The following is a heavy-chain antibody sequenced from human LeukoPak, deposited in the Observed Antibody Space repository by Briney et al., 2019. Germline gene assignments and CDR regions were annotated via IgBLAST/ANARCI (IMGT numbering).Heavy chain of an antibody. D-gene: IGHD2-21*02. J-gene: IGHJ4*02. V-gene: IGHV3-23*01. CDR1: GFTFSSYA. CDR3: AKDDLNGGNSE. Sequence: GGSLRLSCAASGFTFSSYAMSWVRQAPGKGLEWVSAISGSGGSTYYADSVKGRFTISSDNSKNTLYLQMNSLRAEDTAVYYCAKDDLNGGNSEWGQGTLVTVSS. CDR2: ISGSGGST.